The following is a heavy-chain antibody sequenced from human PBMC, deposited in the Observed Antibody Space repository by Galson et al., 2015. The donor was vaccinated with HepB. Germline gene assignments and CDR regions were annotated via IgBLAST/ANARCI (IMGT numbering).Heavy chain of an antibody. D-gene: IGHD3-10*01. V-gene: IGHV1-69*04. CDR1: GCTFSSYT. J-gene: IGHJ4*02. CDR3: AREGGVTYYYGSGSAPD. CDR2: IIPILGIA. Sequence: SVKVSCKASGCTFSSYTISWVRQAPGQGLEWMGRIIPILGIANYAQKFQGRVTITADKSTSTAYMELSSLRSEDTAVYYCAREGGVTYYYGSGSAPDWGQGTLATVSS.